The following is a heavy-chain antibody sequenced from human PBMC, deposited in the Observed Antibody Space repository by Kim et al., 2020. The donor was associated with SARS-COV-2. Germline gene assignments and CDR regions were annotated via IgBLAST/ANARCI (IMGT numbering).Heavy chain of an antibody. J-gene: IGHJ6*02. Sequence: SQTLSLTCAISGDSVSSDSASWNWIRQSPSRGLEWLGRTYYRSKWYNDYAVSVKSRITINSDTSKNQFSLELNSVSPEDTAVYYCARVPKTYCSADTCYPDYGLDVWGQGTTVTVSS. CDR3: ARVPKTYCSADTCYPDYGLDV. D-gene: IGHD2-15*01. CDR1: GDSVSSDSAS. V-gene: IGHV6-1*01. CDR2: TYYRSKWYN.